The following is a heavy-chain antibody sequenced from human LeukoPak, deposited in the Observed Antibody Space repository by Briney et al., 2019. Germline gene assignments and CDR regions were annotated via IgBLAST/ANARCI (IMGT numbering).Heavy chain of an antibody. Sequence: AVKVSCKASGGTFISYAISWVRQAAGQGLEWMGRIIPIIGTADYAKKCQGRVTITTDESTSTAYMELSSLRSEDTAVYYCAREFGSGGDFWSGYYRSSFAFDIWGQGTMVTVSS. D-gene: IGHD3-3*01. CDR2: IIPIIGTA. J-gene: IGHJ3*02. V-gene: IGHV1-69*05. CDR1: GGTFISYA. CDR3: AREFGSGGDFWSGYYRSSFAFDI.